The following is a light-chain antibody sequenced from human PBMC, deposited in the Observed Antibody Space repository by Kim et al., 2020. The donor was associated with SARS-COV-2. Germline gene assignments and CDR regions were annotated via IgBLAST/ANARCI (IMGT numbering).Light chain of an antibody. CDR2: DAT. CDR1: QTINNR. Sequence: PGERATLTCRASQTINNRLVWYPQKPGQAPRLLIYDATTRATGVPARFIGSGSETDFTLTISSLQSEDFAVYYCQQSNDWPPLTFGQGTKVDIK. J-gene: IGKJ1*01. CDR3: QQSNDWPPLT. V-gene: IGKV3-15*01.